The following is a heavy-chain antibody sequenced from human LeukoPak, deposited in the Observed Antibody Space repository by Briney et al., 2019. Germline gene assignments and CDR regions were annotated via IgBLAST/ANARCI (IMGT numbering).Heavy chain of an antibody. CDR1: GYTFTGYY. V-gene: IGHV1-2*02. CDR2: INPNSGGT. J-gene: IGHJ4*02. CDR3: ASGRNSHSGPNDY. Sequence: ASVKVSCKASGYTFTGYYMHWVRQAPGQGLEWMGWINPNSGGTNYAQKFQGRVTMTRDTSISTAYMELSSLRSEDTAVYYCASGRNSHSGPNDYWGQGTLVTVSS. D-gene: IGHD3-10*01.